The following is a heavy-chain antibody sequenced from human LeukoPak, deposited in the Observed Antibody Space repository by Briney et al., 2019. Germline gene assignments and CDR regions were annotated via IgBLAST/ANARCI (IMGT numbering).Heavy chain of an antibody. CDR2: ISSSGSTI. J-gene: IGHJ6*03. CDR3: ARLSSWYSGAWIYYYYYYMDV. Sequence: GGSLRLSCEASGFTFSSYWMSWVRQAPGKGLEWVSYISSSGSTIYYADSVKGRFTISRDNAKNSLYLQMNSLRAEDTAVYYCARLSSWYSGAWIYYYYYYMDVWGKGTTVTISS. CDR1: GFTFSSYW. D-gene: IGHD6-13*01. V-gene: IGHV3-48*04.